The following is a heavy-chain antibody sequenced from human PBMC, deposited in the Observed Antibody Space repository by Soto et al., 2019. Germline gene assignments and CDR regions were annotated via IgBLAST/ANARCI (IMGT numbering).Heavy chain of an antibody. D-gene: IGHD5-12*01. J-gene: IGHJ4*02. CDR1: GFSLSTSGAG. CDR3: AHKGDGYRGFKY. CDR2: IYWDDDK. Sequence: QITLKESGPTLVKPTQTLTLTCTLSGFSLSTSGAGVGWIRQPPGQALEWLALIYWDDDKRYSPSLKSRLTITKDTSQNQVVLTMTNMDPVDTATYYCAHKGDGYRGFKYWGQGTLVTVSS. V-gene: IGHV2-5*02.